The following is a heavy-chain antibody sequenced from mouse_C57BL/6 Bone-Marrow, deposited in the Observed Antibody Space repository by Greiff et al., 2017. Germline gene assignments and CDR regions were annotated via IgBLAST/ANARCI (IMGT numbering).Heavy chain of an antibody. CDR2: IDPENGDT. V-gene: IGHV14-4*01. CDR3: TTTVYYGVYAMDY. D-gene: IGHD1-1*01. CDR1: GFNIKDDY. Sequence: VQLQQSGAELVRPGASVKLSCTASGFNIKDDYMHWVKQRPEQGLEWIGWIDPENGDTEYASKFQGKATITADTSSNTAYLQLSSLTSEDTAVYYCTTTVYYGVYAMDYWCQGTSVTVSS. J-gene: IGHJ4*01.